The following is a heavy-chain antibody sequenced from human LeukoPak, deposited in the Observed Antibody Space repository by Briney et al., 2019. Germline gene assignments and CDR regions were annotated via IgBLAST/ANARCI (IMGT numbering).Heavy chain of an antibody. CDR2: ISAYNGNT. CDR3: ARASRPSGSYQVPDAFDI. Sequence: GASVKVSCKASGYTFTSYGISWVRQAPGQGLEWMGWISAYNGNTNYAQKLQGRVTMTTDTSTSTAYMELSRLRSDDTAVYYCARASRPSGSYQVPDAFDIWGQGTMVTVSS. J-gene: IGHJ3*02. CDR1: GYTFTSYG. V-gene: IGHV1-18*01. D-gene: IGHD3-10*01.